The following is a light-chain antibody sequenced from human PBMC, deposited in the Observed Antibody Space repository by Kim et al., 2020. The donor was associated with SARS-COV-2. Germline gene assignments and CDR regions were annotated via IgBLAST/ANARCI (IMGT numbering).Light chain of an antibody. CDR1: QQINSNK. J-gene: IGKJ1*01. CDR3: QQYGNSPRT. CDR2: RAS. Sequence: FPGERANLSCRASQQINSNKLAWYQQLSGQPPKLVIYRASLRPTGIPDRFSGSGSGTEFALTISRLEPEDFAVYYCQQYGNSPRTFGQGTKVDIK. V-gene: IGKV3-20*01.